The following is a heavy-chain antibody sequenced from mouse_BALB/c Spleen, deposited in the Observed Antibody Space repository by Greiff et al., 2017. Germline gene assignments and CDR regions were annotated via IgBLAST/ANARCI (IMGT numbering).Heavy chain of an antibody. Sequence: EVQVVESGGGLVQPGGSRKLSCAASGFTFSSFGMHWVRQAPEKGLEWVAYISSGSSTIYYADTVKGRFTISRDNPKNTLFLQMTSLRSEDTAMYYCARPYGNSEAWFAYWGQGTLVTVSA. D-gene: IGHD2-1*01. V-gene: IGHV5-17*02. CDR2: ISSGSSTI. J-gene: IGHJ3*01. CDR1: GFTFSSFG. CDR3: ARPYGNSEAWFAY.